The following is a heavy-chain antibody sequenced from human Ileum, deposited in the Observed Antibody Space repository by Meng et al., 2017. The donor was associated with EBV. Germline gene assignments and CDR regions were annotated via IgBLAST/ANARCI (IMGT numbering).Heavy chain of an antibody. CDR3: ARGIYGSGSPSP. J-gene: IGHJ5*02. Sequence: QVQRQDAGPGMVKPSETRSRTCTVSGGFISSFDWSWIRQSPGQGLEYIGYIFSCGSTNYNPSIESRVTISEDTSKNQIFLNLTSVTTADTAVYYCARGIYGSGSPSPWGQGPLVTVSS. D-gene: IGHD3-10*01. CDR1: GGFISSFD. CDR2: IFSCGST. V-gene: IGHV4-59*01.